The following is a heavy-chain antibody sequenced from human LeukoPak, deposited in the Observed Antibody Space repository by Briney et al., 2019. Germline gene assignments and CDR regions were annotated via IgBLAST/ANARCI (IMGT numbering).Heavy chain of an antibody. CDR1: GGSFSGYY. D-gene: IGHD3-22*01. J-gene: IGHJ3*02. CDR2: IYYSGST. Sequence: SETLSLTCAVYGGSFSGYYWSWIRQPPGKGLEWIGYIYYSGSTNYNPSLKSRVTISVDTSKNQFSLKLSSVTAADTAVYYCARGSSGYYKHAFDIWGQGTMVTVSS. CDR3: ARGSSGYYKHAFDI. V-gene: IGHV4-59*01.